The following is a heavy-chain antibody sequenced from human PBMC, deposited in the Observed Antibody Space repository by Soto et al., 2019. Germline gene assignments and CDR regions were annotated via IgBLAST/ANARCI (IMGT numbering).Heavy chain of an antibody. D-gene: IGHD5-12*01. Sequence: QLQLQESGSGLVKPSQTLSLTCAVSGGSISSGGYSWSWIRQPPGKGLEWIGYIYHSGSTYYNPSLKGRVTISVDRSKNQFSLEVSSVAAAGTAVYFCAAGGGLPRYFWGQGTLVTVSS. J-gene: IGHJ4*02. CDR3: AAGGGLPRYF. CDR2: IYHSGST. V-gene: IGHV4-30-2*01. CDR1: GGSISSGGYS.